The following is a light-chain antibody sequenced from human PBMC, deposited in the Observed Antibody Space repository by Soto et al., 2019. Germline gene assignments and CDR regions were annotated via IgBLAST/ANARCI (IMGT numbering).Light chain of an antibody. CDR3: QHYGTSPST. CDR1: QSISGTY. CDR2: SAS. J-gene: IGKJ1*01. V-gene: IGKV3-20*01. Sequence: DTVLTQSPGTLSLTSGARAPLSCRASQSISGTYLAWYQQKPGQAPRLLIYSASTRATGIPDRFSGSGSGTDFTLTISRLEPEDIAVYYCQHYGTSPSTFGRGTKVDIK.